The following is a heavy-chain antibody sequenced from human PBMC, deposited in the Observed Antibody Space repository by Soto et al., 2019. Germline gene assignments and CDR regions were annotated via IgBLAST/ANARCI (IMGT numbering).Heavy chain of an antibody. Sequence: EVQLLESGGGSVQPGGSLRLSCAASGFIFSNYALSWVRQAPGKGPEWVSGISGSGITTYYADSVMGRFTISRDNSKNTVYLQLHSLRAEDTAIYYCVRDISSDGGNWFDPWGQGTLVAVSS. D-gene: IGHD2-15*01. V-gene: IGHV3-23*01. CDR3: VRDISSDGGNWFDP. CDR2: ISGSGITT. J-gene: IGHJ5*02. CDR1: GFIFSNYA.